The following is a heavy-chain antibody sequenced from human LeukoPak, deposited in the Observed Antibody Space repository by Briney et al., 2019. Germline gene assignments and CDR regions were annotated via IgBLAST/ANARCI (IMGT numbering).Heavy chain of an antibody. Sequence: GGSLRLSCAASGFTFSIYAMNWVRQAPGKGLEWVSYISSSSSTIYYADSVKGRFTISRDNAKNSLYLRMNSLRAEDTAVYYCARGTCSTTSCPQDYWGQGTLVTVSS. CDR3: ARGTCSTTSCPQDY. CDR2: ISSSSSTI. CDR1: GFTFSIYA. V-gene: IGHV3-48*01. J-gene: IGHJ4*02. D-gene: IGHD2-2*01.